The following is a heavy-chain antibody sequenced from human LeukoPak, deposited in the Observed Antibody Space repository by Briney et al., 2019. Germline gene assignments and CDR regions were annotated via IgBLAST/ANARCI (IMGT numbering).Heavy chain of an antibody. CDR2: TYYRSKWYN. CDR3: ARGYGYYFDY. D-gene: IGHD5-18*01. Sequence: PSQTLSLTCAISGDSVSSNSAAWNWIWQSPSRGLEWLGRTYYRSKWYNDYAVSVKSRITINPDTSENHFSLQLNSVTPEDTAVYYCARGYGYYFDYWGQGTLVTVSS. V-gene: IGHV6-1*01. CDR1: GDSVSSNSAA. J-gene: IGHJ4*02.